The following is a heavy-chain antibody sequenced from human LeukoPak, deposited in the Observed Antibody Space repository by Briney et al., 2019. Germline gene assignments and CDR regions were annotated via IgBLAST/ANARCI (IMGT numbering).Heavy chain of an antibody. CDR3: ARHYLHDYGDSRRGYYFDY. V-gene: IGHV4-30-2*01. CDR1: GASIGSGVSY. J-gene: IGHJ4*02. Sequence: SETLSLTCTVSGASIGSGVSYCNWIRQPPGKGLEWIGYIYHSGGAYYNPSLKSRVTISLDRSKNQFSLKLSSVTAADTAVYYCARHYLHDYGDSRRGYYFDYWGQGTLVTVSS. D-gene: IGHD4-17*01. CDR2: IYHSGGA.